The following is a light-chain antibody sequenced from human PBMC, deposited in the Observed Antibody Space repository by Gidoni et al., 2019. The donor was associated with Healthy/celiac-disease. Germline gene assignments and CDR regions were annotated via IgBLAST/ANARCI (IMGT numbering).Light chain of an antibody. CDR1: QSVSSSY. CDR2: GAS. V-gene: IGKV3-20*01. J-gene: IGKJ4*01. CDR3: QQYGSSL. Sequence: IVLTQSPGTLSLSPGERATLPCRASQSVSSSYLACDQQKPGQAPRLLIYGASSRATGIPDRFSGSGSGTDFTLTISRLEPEDFAVYYCQQYGSSLFGGGTKVEIK.